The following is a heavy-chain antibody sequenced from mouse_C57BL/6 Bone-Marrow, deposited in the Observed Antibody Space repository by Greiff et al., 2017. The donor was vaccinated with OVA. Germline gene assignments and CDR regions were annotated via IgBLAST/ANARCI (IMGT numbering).Heavy chain of an antibody. J-gene: IGHJ2*01. CDR1: GYSITSGYY. CDR2: ISYDGSN. CDR3: AKKGGGDY. V-gene: IGHV3-6*01. Sequence: DVQLQESGPGLVKPSQSLSLTCSVTGYSITSGYYWNWIRQFPGNKLEWMGYISYDGSNNYNPSLKNRLSITRDPSKNQFFLKLNSVTTEDTATYYCAKKGGGDYGGQGTTLTVSS.